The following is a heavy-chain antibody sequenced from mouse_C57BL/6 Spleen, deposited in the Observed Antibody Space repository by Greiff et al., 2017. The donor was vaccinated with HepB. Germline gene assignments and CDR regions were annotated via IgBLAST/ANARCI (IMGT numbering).Heavy chain of an antibody. CDR1: GYSITSGYY. J-gene: IGHJ4*01. V-gene: IGHV3-6*01. CDR2: ISYDGSN. Sequence: EVKLEESGPGLVKPSQSLSLTCSVTGYSITSGYYWNWIRQFPGNKLEWMGYISYDGSNNYKPSLKNRISITSDTSNNQFYLKLNSVTTEETATYYGARKEYYYYGSSYYYAMDYWGKGTSVTVSS. D-gene: IGHD1-1*01. CDR3: ARKEYYYYGSSYYYAMDY.